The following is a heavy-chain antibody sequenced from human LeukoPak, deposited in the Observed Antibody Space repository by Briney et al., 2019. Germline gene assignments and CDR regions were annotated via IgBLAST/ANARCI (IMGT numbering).Heavy chain of an antibody. J-gene: IGHJ5*02. CDR3: ARGDFDIVGAKGRTNWFDP. Sequence: SATLSPTCAVYGGSCSGCYWRWIRPPPREGVGWIWEINHSGSTNYNPSLKSRVTISVDTSKNQFSLKLSSVTAADTAVYYCARGDFDIVGAKGRTNWFDPWGQGTLVTVSS. CDR2: INHSGST. CDR1: GGSCSGCY. D-gene: IGHD1-26*01. V-gene: IGHV4-34*01.